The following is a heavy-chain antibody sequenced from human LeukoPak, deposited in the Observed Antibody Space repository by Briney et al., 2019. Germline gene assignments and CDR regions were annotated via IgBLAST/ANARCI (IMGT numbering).Heavy chain of an antibody. CDR3: AINYYGSGSYYHY. CDR1: GFTVSSNY. J-gene: IGHJ4*02. D-gene: IGHD3-10*01. Sequence: GGSLRLSCAASGFTVSSNYMSWVRQAPGKGLEWVSVIYSGGTTSYADSVKGRFTISRDNSKNMLYLQMNSLRAEDTAVYYCAINYYGSGSYYHYWGQGTLVTVSS. V-gene: IGHV3-53*01. CDR2: IYSGGTT.